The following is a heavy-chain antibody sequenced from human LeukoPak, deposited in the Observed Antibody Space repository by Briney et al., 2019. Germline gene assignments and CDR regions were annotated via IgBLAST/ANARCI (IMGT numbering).Heavy chain of an antibody. CDR3: AKGRRVVGATQGDAFDT. J-gene: IGHJ3*02. D-gene: IGHD1-26*01. V-gene: IGHV3-43*01. Sequence: GGSLRLSCAASGFTFDDYTMHCVRQAPGKGLEWVSLISWDGGSTYYADSVKGRFTISRDNSKNSLYLQMNSLRTEDTALYYCAKGRRVVGATQGDAFDTWGQGTMVTVSS. CDR2: ISWDGGST. CDR1: GFTFDDYT.